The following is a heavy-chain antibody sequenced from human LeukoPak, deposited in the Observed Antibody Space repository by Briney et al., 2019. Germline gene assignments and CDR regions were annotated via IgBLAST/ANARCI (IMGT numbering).Heavy chain of an antibody. CDR2: IYSGGST. Sequence: GGSLRLSCAPSGFTLSSNYMSWVRQAPGKGLEWVSVIYSGGSTYYTDSVKGRFTISRDNSKNTLYLEMNSLRAEDTAVYYCARNGAADLDFWGRGTGVLVS. CDR3: ARNGAADLDF. J-gene: IGHJ4*02. V-gene: IGHV3-66*01. D-gene: IGHD4-17*01. CDR1: GFTLSSNY.